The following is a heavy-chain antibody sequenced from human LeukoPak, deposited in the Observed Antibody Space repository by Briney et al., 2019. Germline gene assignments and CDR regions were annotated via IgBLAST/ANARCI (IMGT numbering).Heavy chain of an antibody. Sequence: GASVKVSCKASGGTFNNYAINWVRQAPGQGLEWMGGIIPIFGTANYAQKFQGRVTITADESTSTAYMGLSSLRSEDTAVYYCARGKIYDSSGYYSLGFDPWGQGTLVTVSS. CDR3: ARGKIYDSSGYYSLGFDP. J-gene: IGHJ5*02. D-gene: IGHD3-22*01. V-gene: IGHV1-69*13. CDR2: IIPIFGTA. CDR1: GGTFNNYA.